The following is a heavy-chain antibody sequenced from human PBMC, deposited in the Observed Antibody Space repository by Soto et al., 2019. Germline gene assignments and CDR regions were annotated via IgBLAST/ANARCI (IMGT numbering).Heavy chain of an antibody. Sequence: ESGGGLVKPGGSLRLSCAASGFTFSNAWMSWVRQAPGKGLEWVGRIKSKTDGGTTDYAAPVKGRFTISRDDSKNTLYLQMNSLKTEDTAVYYCTTLAARHYYYYYMDVWGKGTTVTVSS. J-gene: IGHJ6*03. CDR1: GFTFSNAW. V-gene: IGHV3-15*01. CDR2: IKSKTDGGTT. D-gene: IGHD6-6*01. CDR3: TTLAARHYYYYYMDV.